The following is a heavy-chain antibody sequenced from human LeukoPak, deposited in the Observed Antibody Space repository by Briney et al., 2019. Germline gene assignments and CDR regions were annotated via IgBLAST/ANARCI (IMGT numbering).Heavy chain of an antibody. V-gene: IGHV4-4*07. CDR1: GGSISSYY. J-gene: IGHJ4*01. CDR3: AREGSYYDILTGYYYGYFDY. Sequence: SETLSLTXTVSGGSISSYYWSWLRQPAGKGLEWIGRIYTSGSTNYNPSLKSRVTMSVDTSKNQFSLKLSSVTAADTAVYYCAREGSYYDILTGYYYGYFDYWGQGTLVTVSS. D-gene: IGHD3-9*01. CDR2: IYTSGST.